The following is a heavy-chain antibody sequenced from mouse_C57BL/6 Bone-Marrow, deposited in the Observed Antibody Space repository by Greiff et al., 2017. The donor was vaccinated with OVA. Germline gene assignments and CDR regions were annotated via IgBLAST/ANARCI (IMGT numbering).Heavy chain of an antibody. V-gene: IGHV10-1*01. CDR3: VRHDGYYPFAY. CDR1: GFSFNTYA. D-gene: IGHD2-3*01. CDR2: ISSQSNNYAT. J-gene: IGHJ3*01. Sequence: EVKLVESGGGLVQPKGSLKLSCAASGFSFNTYAMNWVRQAPGKGLDWVARISSQSNNYATYYADSVKDSFTISSDDSESMLYLQMNNLKTEDTAMYYCVRHDGYYPFAYGGRGTVVTVSA.